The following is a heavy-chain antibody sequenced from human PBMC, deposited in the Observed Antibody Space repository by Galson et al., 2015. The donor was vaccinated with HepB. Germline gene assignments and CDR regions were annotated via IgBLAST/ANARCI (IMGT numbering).Heavy chain of an antibody. V-gene: IGHV3-64D*06. CDR3: VRPTYYYDSSGYYSPEYFQH. CDR2: ISSNGGST. D-gene: IGHD3-22*01. CDR1: GFTFSSYA. Sequence: LRLSCAASGFTFSSYAMHWVRQAPGKGLEYVSAISSNGGSTYYADSVKGRFTISRDNSKNTLYLQMSSLRAEDTAVYYCVRPTYYYDSSGYYSPEYFQHWGQGTLVTVSS. J-gene: IGHJ1*01.